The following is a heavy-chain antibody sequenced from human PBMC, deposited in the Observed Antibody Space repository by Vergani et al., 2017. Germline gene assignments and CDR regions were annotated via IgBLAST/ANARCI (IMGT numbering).Heavy chain of an antibody. CDR2: IYYSGST. V-gene: IGHV4-61*01. CDR1: GGSVSSGSYY. D-gene: IGHD4-17*01. J-gene: IGHJ4*02. Sequence: QVQLQESGPGLVKPSETLSLTCTVSGGSVSSGSYYWSWIRQPPGKGLEWIGYIYYSGSTNYNPSLKSRVTISVDTSKNQFSLKLSSVTAADTAVYYCARLWAMTTVTTGLDYWGQGTLVTVSS. CDR3: ARLWAMTTVTTGLDY.